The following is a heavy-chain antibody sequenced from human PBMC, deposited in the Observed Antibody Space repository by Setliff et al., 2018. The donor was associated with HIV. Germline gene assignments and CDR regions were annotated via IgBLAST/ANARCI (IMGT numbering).Heavy chain of an antibody. CDR3: VRQHGDYAFGS. V-gene: IGHV4-34*01. CDR1: GGSFPAYY. CDR2: INYDGDT. Sequence: TSETLSLTCAVYGGSFPAYYWNWIRQPPGKGLEWIGEINYDGDTTYNPSLKNRVKMFIDTSKKQFSLKVASVTAADTAVYYCVRQHGDYAFGSWGQGTLVTVSS. J-gene: IGHJ5*01. D-gene: IGHD4-17*01.